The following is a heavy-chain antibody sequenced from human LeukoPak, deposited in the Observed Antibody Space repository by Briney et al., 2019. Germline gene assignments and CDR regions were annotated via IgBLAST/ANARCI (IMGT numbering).Heavy chain of an antibody. Sequence: PSETLSLTCTVSGYSISSGYYWGWIRQPPGKGLEWIGSIYHSGSTYYNPSLKSRVTISVDTSKNQFSLKLSSVTAADTAVYYCARLSGYSYGADPDYWGQGTLVTVSS. CDR3: ARLSGYSYGADPDY. J-gene: IGHJ4*02. CDR1: GYSISSGYY. D-gene: IGHD5-18*01. CDR2: IYHSGST. V-gene: IGHV4-38-2*02.